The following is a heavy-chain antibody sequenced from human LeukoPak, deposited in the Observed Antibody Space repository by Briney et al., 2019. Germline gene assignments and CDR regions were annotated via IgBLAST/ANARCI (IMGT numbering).Heavy chain of an antibody. J-gene: IGHJ2*01. Sequence: PSETLSLTCAVSGGSISSSSYYWGWIRQPPGKGLEWIGSIYYSGSTYYNPSLKSRVTISVHTSKKQLSLKLNSVTAADTALYYCARLFFPYWYFDLWGRGTLVTVSS. D-gene: IGHD3-3*01. V-gene: IGHV4-39*01. CDR3: ARLFFPYWYFDL. CDR1: GGSISSSSYY. CDR2: IYYSGST.